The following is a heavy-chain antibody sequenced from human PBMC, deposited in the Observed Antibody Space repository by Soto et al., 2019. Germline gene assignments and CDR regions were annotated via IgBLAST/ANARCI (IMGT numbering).Heavy chain of an antibody. V-gene: IGHV1-69*13. CDR2: IIPIFGTA. CDR3: AREGNQDTGTTRWYWFDP. J-gene: IGHJ5*02. D-gene: IGHD1-1*01. Sequence: ASVKVSCKASGGTFSSYSISWVRQAPGQGLEWMGGIIPIFGTADYAQRFQGRVTITADESTSTAYMELSSLRSEDTAVYYCAREGNQDTGTTRWYWFDPWGQGTLVTVSS. CDR1: GGTFSSYS.